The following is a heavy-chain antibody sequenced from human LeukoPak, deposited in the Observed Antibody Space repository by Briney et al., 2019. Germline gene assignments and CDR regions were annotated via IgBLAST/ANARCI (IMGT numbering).Heavy chain of an antibody. V-gene: IGHV4-59*01. Sequence: NPSETLSLTCTVSGGSISSYYWSWIRQPPGKGLEWIGYIYYSGSTNYNPSLKSRVSISLDTSKNQFSLKLTSVTAADTAVYYCARVQISGWTYNWFDPWGQGTLVTVAS. J-gene: IGHJ5*02. D-gene: IGHD6-19*01. CDR2: IYYSGST. CDR1: GGSISSYY. CDR3: ARVQISGWTYNWFDP.